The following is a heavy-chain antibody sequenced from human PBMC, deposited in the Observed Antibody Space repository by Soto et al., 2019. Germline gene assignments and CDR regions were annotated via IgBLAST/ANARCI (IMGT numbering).Heavy chain of an antibody. D-gene: IGHD5-12*01. CDR2: ISSNGGST. CDR3: VKDRNIVATIFDY. J-gene: IGHJ4*02. V-gene: IGHV3-64D*08. Sequence: GGSLRLSCSASGFTFSSYAMHWVRQAPGKGLEYVLAISSNGGSTYYADSVKGRFTISRDNSKNTLYLQMSSLRAEDTAVYYCVKDRNIVATIFDYWGQGTLVTVSS. CDR1: GFTFSSYA.